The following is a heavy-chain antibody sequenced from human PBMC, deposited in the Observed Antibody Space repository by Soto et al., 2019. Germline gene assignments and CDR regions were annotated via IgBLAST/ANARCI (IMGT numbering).Heavy chain of an antibody. CDR2: IYKSTTT. Sequence: PSETLSLTCSVSGDSISTVDYFWAWIRQPPGQALEYIGYIYKSTTTYYNPSFEGRVAISLDTSKSQFSLTVTSVTAADTAVYFCARGRYCLTGRCFPNWFDSWGQGTPVTSPQ. CDR3: ARGRYCLTGRCFPNWFDS. CDR1: GDSISTVDYF. J-gene: IGHJ5*01. D-gene: IGHD2-15*01. V-gene: IGHV4-30-4*01.